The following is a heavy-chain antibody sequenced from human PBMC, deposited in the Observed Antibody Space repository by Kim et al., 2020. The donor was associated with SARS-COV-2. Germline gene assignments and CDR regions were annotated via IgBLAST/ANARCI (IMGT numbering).Heavy chain of an antibody. CDR3: ARHQDCSGGSCYPYYFDY. CDR2: IYYSGST. CDR1: GGSISSSSYY. Sequence: SETLSLTCTVSGGSISSSSYYWGWIRQPPGKGLEWIGSIYYSGSTYYNPSLKSRVTISVDTSKNQFSLKLSSVTAADTAVYYCARHQDCSGGSCYPYYFDYWGQGTLVTVSS. D-gene: IGHD2-15*01. J-gene: IGHJ4*02. V-gene: IGHV4-39*01.